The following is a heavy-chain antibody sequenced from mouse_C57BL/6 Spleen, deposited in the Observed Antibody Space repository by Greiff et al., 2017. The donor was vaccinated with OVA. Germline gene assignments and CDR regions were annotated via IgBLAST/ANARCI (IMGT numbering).Heavy chain of an antibody. V-gene: IGHV1-64*01. D-gene: IGHD2-4*01. J-gene: IGHJ4*01. CDR2: IHPNSGST. Sequence: QVQLQQPGAELVKPGASVKLSCKASGYTFTSYWMHWVKQRPGQGLEWIGMIHPNSGSTNYNEKFKSKATLTVDKSSSTAYLQLSILTSEDSAFYYCARSRYYYDRGSAMDYWGQGTSVTVSS. CDR1: GYTFTSYW. CDR3: ARSRYYYDRGSAMDY.